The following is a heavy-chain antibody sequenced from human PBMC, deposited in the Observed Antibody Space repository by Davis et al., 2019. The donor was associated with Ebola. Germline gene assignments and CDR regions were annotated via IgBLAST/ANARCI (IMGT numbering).Heavy chain of an antibody. V-gene: IGHV1-69*13. CDR1: LYTFNSYD. Sequence: SSVNVSCKASLYTFNSYDIICVRQATGQGLEWMGGIIPIFGTANYAQKFQGRVTITADESTSTAYMELSSLRSEDTAVYYCARGQSTVTIDYWGQGTLVTVSS. CDR2: IIPIFGTA. CDR3: ARGQSTVTIDY. J-gene: IGHJ4*02. D-gene: IGHD4-17*01.